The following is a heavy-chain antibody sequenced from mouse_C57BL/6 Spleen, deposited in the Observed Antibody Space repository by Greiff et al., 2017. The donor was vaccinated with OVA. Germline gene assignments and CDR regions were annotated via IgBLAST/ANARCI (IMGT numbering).Heavy chain of an antibody. CDR3: AGYGSSHFDY. CDR1: GYAFSSSW. Sequence: QVQLQQSGPELVKPGASVKLSCKASGYAFSSSWMNWVKQRPGKGLEWIGRIYPGDGDTNYNGKFKGKATLTADKSSSTAYMQLSSLTSEDSAVYFCAGYGSSHFDYWGQGTTLTVSS. J-gene: IGHJ2*01. D-gene: IGHD1-1*01. CDR2: IYPGDGDT. V-gene: IGHV1-82*01.